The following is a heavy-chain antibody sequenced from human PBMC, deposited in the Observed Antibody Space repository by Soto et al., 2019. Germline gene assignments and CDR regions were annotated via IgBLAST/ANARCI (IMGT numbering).Heavy chain of an antibody. V-gene: IGHV3-48*02. Sequence: QPGGSLRLSCAASGFTFSSYGMNWVRQAPGKGLEWLSYISSSSSTIYYADSVEGRFTISRDNAKNSLYLQMNSLRDEDTAVYYCARDEITILGRHYYGMGVWGQGTTVTVSS. CDR1: GFTFSSYG. CDR3: ARDEITILGRHYYGMGV. CDR2: ISSSSSTI. D-gene: IGHD3-3*01. J-gene: IGHJ6*02.